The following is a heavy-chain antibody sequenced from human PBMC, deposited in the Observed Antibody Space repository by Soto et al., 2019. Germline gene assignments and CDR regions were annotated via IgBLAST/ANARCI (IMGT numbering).Heavy chain of an antibody. CDR1: GFTFSSYA. CDR3: ARRGSGSYYDY. CDR2: ISGSGDST. D-gene: IGHD1-26*01. Sequence: EAQLLESGGGLVQPGGSLRLSCAASGFTFSSYAMRWVRQAPGKGLEWVSAISGSGDSTYYADSVKGRFTISRDNSKNTVYLQMNSLRGEDTAVYYCARRGSGSYYDYWGQGTLVTVSS. V-gene: IGHV3-23*01. J-gene: IGHJ4*02.